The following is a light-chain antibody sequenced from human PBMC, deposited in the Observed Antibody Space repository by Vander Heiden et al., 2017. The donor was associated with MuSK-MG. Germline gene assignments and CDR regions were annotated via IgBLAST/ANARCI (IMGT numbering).Light chain of an antibody. CDR2: DVT. J-gene: IGLJ2*01. V-gene: IGLV2-14*03. CDR1: SSDVGGYNY. CDR3: SSYTNSGTLGV. Sequence: QSALTQPASVSGSPGQSITISWTGTSSDVGGYNYVSWYQQHPGKAPKLMIYDVTNRPSGVSNRFSGSKSGNTASLTISGLQAEDEADYYCSSYTNSGTLGVFGGGTKLTVL.